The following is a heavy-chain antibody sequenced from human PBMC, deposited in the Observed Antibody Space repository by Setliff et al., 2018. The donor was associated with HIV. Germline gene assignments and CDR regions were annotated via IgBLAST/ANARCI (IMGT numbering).Heavy chain of an antibody. J-gene: IGHJ4*02. V-gene: IGHV4-59*01. Sequence: PSETLSLTCNVSSGSISYYYWSWVRQPPGRGLEWIGYVSHSGSTSYNPSLNSRVTMSVDTSRDQFSLKVRSVTAADTAVYYCARMRGRAVLSYYFDHWGQGRLVTVS. CDR2: VSHSGST. CDR1: SGSISYYY. D-gene: IGHD6-19*01. CDR3: ARMRGRAVLSYYFDH.